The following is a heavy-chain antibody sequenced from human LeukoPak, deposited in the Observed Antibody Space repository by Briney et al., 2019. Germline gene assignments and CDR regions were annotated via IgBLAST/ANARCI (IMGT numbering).Heavy chain of an antibody. V-gene: IGHV3-53*04. CDR3: ARSNWYFDL. J-gene: IGHJ2*01. CDR1: GFTFSSYA. CDR2: IYSDGST. Sequence: GGSLRLSCAASGFTFSSYAMSWVRQAPGKRLEWVSIIYSDGSTYYADSVKDRFIISRHNSKNMLNLQMNSLRTEDTAVYYCARSNWYFDLWGRGTLVTVSS.